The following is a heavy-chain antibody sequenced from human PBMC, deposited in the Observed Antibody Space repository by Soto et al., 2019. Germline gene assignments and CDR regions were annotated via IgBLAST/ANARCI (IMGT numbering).Heavy chain of an antibody. CDR3: AKDPRRGYSYGYVVRVQYYGMDV. Sequence: GGSLRLSCAASGFTFSSYAMSWVRQAPGKGLEWVSAISGSGGSTYYADSVKGRFTISRDNSKNTLYLQMNSLRAEDTAVYYCAKDPRRGYSYGYVVRVQYYGMDVWGQGTTVTVS. V-gene: IGHV3-23*01. CDR1: GFTFSSYA. CDR2: ISGSGGST. J-gene: IGHJ6*02. D-gene: IGHD5-18*01.